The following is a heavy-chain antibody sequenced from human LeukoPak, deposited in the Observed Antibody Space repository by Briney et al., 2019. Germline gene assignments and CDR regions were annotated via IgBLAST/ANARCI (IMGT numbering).Heavy chain of an antibody. CDR2: ISSSGSTI. CDR3: XELGITMIGGV. CDR1: GFTFSSYE. V-gene: IGHV3-48*03. D-gene: IGHD3-10*02. Sequence: GGSLRLSCAASGFTFSSYEMNWVRQAPGKGLEWVSYISSSGSTIYYADSVKGRFTISRDNAKNSLYLQMNSLRAEDTAVYYXXELGITMIGGVWGKGTTVTISS. J-gene: IGHJ6*04.